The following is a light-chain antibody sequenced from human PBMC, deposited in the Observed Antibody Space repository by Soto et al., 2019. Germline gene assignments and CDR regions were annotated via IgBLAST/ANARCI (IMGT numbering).Light chain of an antibody. Sequence: EIELTQSPSFLSASVGDRVTISCRASQGVSSYLAWYQQKPGQAPKLLIYGAYTLPSGVPSRFSGSGSGTEFSLTIISLQSEDFAIYYCQQLNSYLYTFGQGTKLDIK. J-gene: IGKJ2*01. CDR1: QGVSSY. V-gene: IGKV1-9*01. CDR3: QQLNSYLYT. CDR2: GAY.